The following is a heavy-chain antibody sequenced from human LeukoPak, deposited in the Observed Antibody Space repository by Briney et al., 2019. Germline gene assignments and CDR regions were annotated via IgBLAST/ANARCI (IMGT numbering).Heavy chain of an antibody. CDR3: ARSDSSGYYNWFDP. V-gene: IGHV4-4*07. CDR1: GGSISSYY. D-gene: IGHD3-22*01. CDR2: IYTSGST. Sequence: SETLSLTCTVSGGSISSYYWSWIRQPAGKGLEWIGRIYTSGSTNYNPSLKSRVTMSVDTSKNQFSLKLSSVTAADTAVHYCARSDSSGYYNWFDPWGQGTLVTVSS. J-gene: IGHJ5*02.